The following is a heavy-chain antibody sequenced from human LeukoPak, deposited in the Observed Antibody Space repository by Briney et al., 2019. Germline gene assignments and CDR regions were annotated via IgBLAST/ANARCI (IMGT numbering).Heavy chain of an antibody. CDR1: GGSISSSSYY. CDR3: ARQGRGVYYYYYYYMDV. J-gene: IGHJ6*03. V-gene: IGHV4-39*01. Sequence: PSETLSLTCTVSGGSISSSSYYWGWIRQPPGKGLEWIGSIYYSGSTYYNPSLKSRVTISVDTSKNQFSLKLSSVTAADTAVYYCARQGRGVYYYYYYYMDVWGKGTTVTISS. CDR2: IYYSGST. D-gene: IGHD5/OR15-5a*01.